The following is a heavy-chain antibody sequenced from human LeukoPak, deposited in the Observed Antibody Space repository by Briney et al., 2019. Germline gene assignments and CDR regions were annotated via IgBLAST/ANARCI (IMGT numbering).Heavy chain of an antibody. J-gene: IGHJ4*02. CDR3: ARDSHWNQGDFDY. CDR1: GLTFSSYA. CDR2: ISSSSSYT. V-gene: IGHV3-21*05. Sequence: GGSLRLSCAASGLTFSSYAMSWVRQAPGKGLEWVSYISSSSSYTNYADSVKGRFTISRDNAKNSLYLQMNSLRAEDTAVYYCARDSHWNQGDFDYWGQGTLVTVSS. D-gene: IGHD1-1*01.